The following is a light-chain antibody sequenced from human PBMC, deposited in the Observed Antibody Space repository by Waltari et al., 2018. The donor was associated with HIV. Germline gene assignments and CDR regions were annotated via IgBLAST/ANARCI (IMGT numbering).Light chain of an antibody. CDR3: AAWDDSLSGPVV. Sequence: QSVLTQPPSASGTPGQRVTISCSGSSSNIGSNYVYWYQQLPGTAPKLLIYRNQQRPSGVPDRFSGSKSGTSASLAIRGLRSEDEADYYCAAWDDSLSGPVVFGGGTKLTVL. V-gene: IGLV1-47*01. CDR1: SSNIGSNY. J-gene: IGLJ2*01. CDR2: RNQ.